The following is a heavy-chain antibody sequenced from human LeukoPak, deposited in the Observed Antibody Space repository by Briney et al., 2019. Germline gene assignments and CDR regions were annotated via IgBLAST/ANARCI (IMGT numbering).Heavy chain of an antibody. Sequence: SETLSLTCTVSGGSISSYYWSWIRQPPGKGLEWIGYIYTSGSTNYNPSLKSRVTMSVDTSKNQFSLKLSSVTAADTAVYYCARHRPWGLYYYYMDVWGKGPRSPSP. CDR2: IYTSGST. V-gene: IGHV4-4*09. D-gene: IGHD3-16*01. CDR1: GGSISSYY. J-gene: IGHJ6*03. CDR3: ARHRPWGLYYYYMDV.